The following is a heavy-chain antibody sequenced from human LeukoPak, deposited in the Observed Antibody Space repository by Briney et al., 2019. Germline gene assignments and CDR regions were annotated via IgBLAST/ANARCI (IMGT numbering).Heavy chain of an antibody. CDR3: AKESPHGSGSRKYYFDY. CDR1: GFTFSSYA. J-gene: IGHJ4*02. CDR2: ISGSADRT. Sequence: PGGSLRLSCAASGFTFSSYAMSWVRQAPGKGLEWVSAISGSADRTYYADSVKGRFTISRDNSKNTLYLQMNSLRAEDTAIYYCAKESPHGSGSRKYYFDYWGQGTLVTVSS. D-gene: IGHD3-10*01. V-gene: IGHV3-23*01.